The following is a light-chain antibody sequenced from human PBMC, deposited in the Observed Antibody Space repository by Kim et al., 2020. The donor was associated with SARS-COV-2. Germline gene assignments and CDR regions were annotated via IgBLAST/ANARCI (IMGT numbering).Light chain of an antibody. CDR2: GAS. CDR1: QSVSTD. CDR3: QQYHNWPPLT. V-gene: IGKV3-15*01. J-gene: IGKJ4*01. Sequence: SPGESTTLSCRASQSVSTDLAWYQQKPGQAPRLLIYGASTRATGIPARFSGTGSGTEFTLTNGSLQSEDFAVYYCQQYHNWPPLTFGGGTKVDI.